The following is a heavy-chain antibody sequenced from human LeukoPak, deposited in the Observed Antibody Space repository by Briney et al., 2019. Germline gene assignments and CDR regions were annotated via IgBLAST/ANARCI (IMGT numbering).Heavy chain of an antibody. CDR3: AKRSSGYSFDY. CDR2: ISGNGGST. J-gene: IGHJ4*02. CDR1: GFTFSSNA. D-gene: IGHD3-22*01. Sequence: GGSLRLSCAASGFTFSSNAMSWVRQAPGKGLEWLSAISGNGGSTYYADSVMGRFTISRDNSKNMLYLQMNSLRAEDTAVYYCAKRSSGYSFDYWGQGTLVTVSS. V-gene: IGHV3-23*01.